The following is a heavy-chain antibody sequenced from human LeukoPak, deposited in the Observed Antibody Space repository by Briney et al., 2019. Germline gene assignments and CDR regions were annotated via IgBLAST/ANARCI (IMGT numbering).Heavy chain of an antibody. D-gene: IGHD2-21*01. V-gene: IGHV3-23*01. CDR1: GLTFSSYA. J-gene: IGHJ6*03. CDR3: AKVIGNYYYYYMDV. CDR2: ISGSGGST. Sequence: GGSLRLSCAASGLTFSSYAMSWVRQAPGKGLEWVSAISGSGGSTYYADSVKGRFTISRDNSKNTLYLQMNSLRAEDTAVYYCAKVIGNYYYYYMDVWGKGTTVTVSS.